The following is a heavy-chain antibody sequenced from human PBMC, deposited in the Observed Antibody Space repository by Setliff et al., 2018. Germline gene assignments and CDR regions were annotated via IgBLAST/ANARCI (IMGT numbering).Heavy chain of an antibody. CDR2: IRSRPDNYAT. V-gene: IGHV3-73*01. CDR1: GFTFSGSA. D-gene: IGHD3-22*01. CDR3: TRQASPHPDSSGYYYDLKFYYYMDV. J-gene: IGHJ6*03. Sequence: PGGSLRLSCVASGFTFSGSAMHWVRQASGKGLEWVGRIRSRPDNYATLYAASVKGRFTISRDDSKNTAYLQMNSLKTEDTAVYYCTRQASPHPDSSGYYYDLKFYYYMDVWGKGTTVTVS.